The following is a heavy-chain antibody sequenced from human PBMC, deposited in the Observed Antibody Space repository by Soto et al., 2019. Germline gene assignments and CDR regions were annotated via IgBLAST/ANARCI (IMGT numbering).Heavy chain of an antibody. V-gene: IGHV4-34*01. D-gene: IGHD3-22*01. Sequence: SETLSLTCAVYGGSFSGYYWSWIRQPPGKGLEWIGEINHSGSTNYNPSLKSRVTISVDTSKNQFSLKLSSVTAADTAVYYCARVNYYDSSGYYYSDYWGQGTLVTVSS. CDR2: INHSGST. J-gene: IGHJ4*02. CDR1: GGSFSGYY. CDR3: ARVNYYDSSGYYYSDY.